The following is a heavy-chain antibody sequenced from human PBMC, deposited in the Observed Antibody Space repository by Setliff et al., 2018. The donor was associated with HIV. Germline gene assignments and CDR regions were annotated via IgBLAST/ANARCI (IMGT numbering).Heavy chain of an antibody. D-gene: IGHD2-2*01. CDR2: TIPIFGTA. Sequence: SVKVSCKASGGTFSSYAISWVRQAPGQGLQWMGGTIPIFGTANYAQKFQGRVTITADESTSTAYMELSSLRSEDTAVYYCARDIGYCSSTSCYHAFDIWGQGTMVTVSS. V-gene: IGHV1-69*13. CDR1: GGTFSSYA. CDR3: ARDIGYCSSTSCYHAFDI. J-gene: IGHJ3*02.